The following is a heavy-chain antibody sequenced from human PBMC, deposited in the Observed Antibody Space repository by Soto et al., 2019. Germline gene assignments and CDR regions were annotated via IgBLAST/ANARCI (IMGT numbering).Heavy chain of an antibody. J-gene: IGHJ5*01. CDR1: GFTLGNYA. V-gene: IGHV3-23*01. CDR3: AKDAVPKNGVWYWFDS. D-gene: IGHD2-21*01. Sequence: EVQLLESGGGLAPPGGSLRLSCAASGFTLGNYAMTWVRQTPGKGLEWVSSMHGGGGGAYYSDFVKGRFTVSRDNSENTLYLQMSSLRVDDSAIYYCAKDAVPKNGVWYWFDSWGPGTLVTVSS. CDR2: MHGGGGGA.